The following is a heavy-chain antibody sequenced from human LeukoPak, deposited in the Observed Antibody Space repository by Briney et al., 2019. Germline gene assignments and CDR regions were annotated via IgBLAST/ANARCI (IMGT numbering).Heavy chain of an antibody. J-gene: IGHJ3*02. CDR3: ARDRGIVGATSRAFDI. CDR1: GGSISSSSYY. V-gene: IGHV4-39*07. Sequence: SETLSLTCTVSGGSISSSSYYWGWIRQPPGKGLEWIGSIYYSGSTYYNPSLKSRVTMSVDTSKNQFSLKLSSVTAADTAVYYCARDRGIVGATSRAFDIWGQGTMVTVSS. D-gene: IGHD1-26*01. CDR2: IYYSGST.